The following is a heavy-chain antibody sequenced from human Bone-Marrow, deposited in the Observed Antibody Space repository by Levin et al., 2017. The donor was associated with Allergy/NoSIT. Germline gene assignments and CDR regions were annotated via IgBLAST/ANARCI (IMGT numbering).Heavy chain of an antibody. CDR3: AKGSSSYYSWFDS. CDR1: GFTFDDCV. D-gene: IGHD4-11*01. J-gene: IGHJ5*01. V-gene: IGHV3-9*01. Sequence: LSLTCAASGFTFDDCVMHWVRQAPGKGLEWVSSINWNSGNIDYADSVKGRFIISRDNSKNSLLLQMNSLRTEDTALYYCAKGSSSYYSWFDSWGQGTLVIVSS. CDR2: INWNSGNI.